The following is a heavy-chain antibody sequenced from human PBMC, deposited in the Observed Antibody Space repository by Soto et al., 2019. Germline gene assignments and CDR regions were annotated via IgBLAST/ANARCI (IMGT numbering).Heavy chain of an antibody. CDR3: AGKTTVVTSVYYYGMDV. CDR2: FDPEDGET. CDR1: GYTLTELS. V-gene: IGHV1-24*01. Sequence: ASVKVSCKVSGYTLTELSMHWVRQAPGKGLEWMGGFDPEDGETIYIQKFQGRVTMTEDTSTDTAYMELRSLTSEDTAVYYCAGKTTVVTSVYYYGMDVWGQGTTVTVSS. J-gene: IGHJ6*02. D-gene: IGHD4-17*01.